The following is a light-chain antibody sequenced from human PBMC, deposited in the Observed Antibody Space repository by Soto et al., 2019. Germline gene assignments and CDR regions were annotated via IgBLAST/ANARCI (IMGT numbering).Light chain of an antibody. Sequence: QSVLTQPPSASGSPGQSVTISCTGTSSDVGGYNYVSWYQQHPGKAPKLMIYEVSKRPSGVPDRFSGSKSGNTASLTVSGLQAEDEADYYCSSYAGTNNIYVFGPGTKVTV. CDR3: SSYAGTNNIYV. CDR2: EVS. J-gene: IGLJ1*01. CDR1: SSDVGGYNY. V-gene: IGLV2-8*01.